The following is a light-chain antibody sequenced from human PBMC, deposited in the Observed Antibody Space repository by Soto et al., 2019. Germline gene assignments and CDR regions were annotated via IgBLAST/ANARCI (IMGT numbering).Light chain of an antibody. V-gene: IGKV1-5*03. CDR3: QQYSSSSVT. J-gene: IGKJ2*01. CDR1: QSISNW. Sequence: DIQMTQSPSSLSASVGDRVTITCRASQSISNWLAWFQQKPGKAPKLLIQKASSLESGVPSRLSGGGSGTEFTLTISSLQPDDFGTYYCQQYSSSSVTFGQGTNLEI. CDR2: KAS.